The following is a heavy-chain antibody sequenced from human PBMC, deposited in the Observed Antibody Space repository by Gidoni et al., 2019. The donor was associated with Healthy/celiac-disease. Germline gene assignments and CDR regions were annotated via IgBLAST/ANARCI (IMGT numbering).Heavy chain of an antibody. CDR1: GFTFSSYS. Sequence: EVQLVESGGGLVKPGGSLRLSCAASGFTFSSYSMNWVRQAPGKGLEWVSSISSSSSYIYYADSVKGRFTISRDNAKNSLYLQMNSLRAEDTAVYYCARDRRAVAGTHYYGMDVWGQGTTVTVSS. V-gene: IGHV3-21*01. CDR3: ARDRRAVAGTHYYGMDV. CDR2: ISSSSSYI. D-gene: IGHD6-19*01. J-gene: IGHJ6*02.